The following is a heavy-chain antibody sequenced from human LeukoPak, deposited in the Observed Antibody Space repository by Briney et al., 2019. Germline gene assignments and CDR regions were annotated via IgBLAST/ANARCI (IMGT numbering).Heavy chain of an antibody. CDR3: ARDSSSWYGY. CDR1: GGTFSSYA. J-gene: IGHJ4*02. Sequence: WASVKVSCTASGGTFSSYAISWVRQAPGQGLEWMGGIIPIFGTANCAQKFQGRVTITADESTSTAYMELSSLRSEDTAVYYCARDSSSWYGYWGQGTLVTVSS. V-gene: IGHV1-69*01. D-gene: IGHD6-13*01. CDR2: IIPIFGTA.